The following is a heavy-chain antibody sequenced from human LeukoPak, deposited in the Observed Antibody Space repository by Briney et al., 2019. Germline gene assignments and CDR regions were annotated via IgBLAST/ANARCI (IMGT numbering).Heavy chain of an antibody. V-gene: IGHV1-46*01. CDR1: GYTFTSYY. CDR3: ARVGNEYSSSSDYWGY. D-gene: IGHD6-6*01. CDR2: INPSGGST. J-gene: IGHJ4*02. Sequence: AASVKVSCKASGYTFTSYYMHWVRQAPGQGLEWMGIINPSGGSTSYAQKFQGRVTMTRDMSTSTVYMELSSLRSEDTAVYYCARVGNEYSSSSDYWGYWGQGTLVTVSS.